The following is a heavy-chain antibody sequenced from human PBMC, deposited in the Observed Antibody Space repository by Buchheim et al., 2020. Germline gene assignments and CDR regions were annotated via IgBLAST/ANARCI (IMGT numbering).Heavy chain of an antibody. V-gene: IGHV4-34*01. CDR2: FNHSGST. CDR3: ARAQYYYSSGIWRFDP. Sequence: QVQLQQWGAGLLKPSETLSLTCAVYGGSFSGYYWSWIRQPPGRGLEWIGEFNHSGSTNYNPSLKSRVTISVDTSKNQYFLKLGSVTAADTAVYYCARAQYYYSSGIWRFDPGGKGTL. CDR1: GGSFSGYY. J-gene: IGHJ5*02. D-gene: IGHD3-10*01.